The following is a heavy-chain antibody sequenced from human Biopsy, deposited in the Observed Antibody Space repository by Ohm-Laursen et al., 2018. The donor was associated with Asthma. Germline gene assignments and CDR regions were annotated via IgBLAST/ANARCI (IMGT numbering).Heavy chain of an antibody. J-gene: IGHJ4*02. CDR3: AGFCSGGNCPDH. D-gene: IGHD2-15*01. CDR1: GAAISRGGYY. Sequence: TLSLTCPVSGAAISRGGYYWSWIRQPPGKGLEWIGNIHYSGSTYSNPSLKSRVTISVDTSKKQISLRLSSVIAADTAVYYCAGFCSGGNCPDHWGQGTLVTVSS. V-gene: IGHV4-61*08. CDR2: IHYSGST.